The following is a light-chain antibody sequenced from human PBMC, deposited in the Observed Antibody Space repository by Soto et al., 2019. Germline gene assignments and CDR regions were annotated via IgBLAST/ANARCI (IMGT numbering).Light chain of an antibody. CDR3: QQFNKWPNT. CDR2: VAS. CDR1: ESASKK. V-gene: IGKV3-15*01. J-gene: IGKJ2*01. Sequence: EILLTQSPATLPVSPGERATLSCRASESASKKLGWYQQKPGQAPRILIYVASYRVTGITTSFSGSGSGTEYTITISVLQPEDSAVYYCQQFNKWPNTFGQWTRLEIK.